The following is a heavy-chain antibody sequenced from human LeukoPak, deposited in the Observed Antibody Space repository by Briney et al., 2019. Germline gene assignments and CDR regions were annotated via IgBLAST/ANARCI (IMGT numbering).Heavy chain of an antibody. D-gene: IGHD3-9*01. CDR3: ARGYDILTGYLLFDY. V-gene: IGHV1-69*05. J-gene: IGHJ4*02. Sequence: SVKVSCKASGYTFTGYYMHWVRQAPGQGLEWMGGIIPIFGTANYAQKFQGRVTITTDESTSTAYMELSSLRSEDTAVYYCARGYDILTGYLLFDYWGQGTLVTVSS. CDR2: IIPIFGTA. CDR1: GYTFTGYY.